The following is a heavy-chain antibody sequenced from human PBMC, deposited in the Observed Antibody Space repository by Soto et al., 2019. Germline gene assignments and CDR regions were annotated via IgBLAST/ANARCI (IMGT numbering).Heavy chain of an antibody. V-gene: IGHV1-3*01. CDR3: ARSAPPIDY. J-gene: IGHJ4*02. Sequence: ASVKVSCKASGYIFTSYVMEWVRQAPGQRLEWMGWINAGNGSTKYSQKFQGRVTITRGTSANTAYMELSSLRSEDTAVHYCARSAPPIDYWGQGTLVTVSS. CDR1: GYIFTSYV. CDR2: INAGNGST.